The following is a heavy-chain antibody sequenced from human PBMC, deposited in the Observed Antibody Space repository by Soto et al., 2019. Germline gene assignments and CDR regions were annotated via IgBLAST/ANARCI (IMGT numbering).Heavy chain of an antibody. CDR1: GFTFSSYA. D-gene: IGHD2-15*01. Sequence: PGGSLRLSCAASGFTFSSYAMRWVRQAPGKGLEWVSVIYSGGSTYYADFVKGRFTISRDNSKNTLYLQMNSLRAEDTAVYYCAKEPRYCSGGSCYFAYWGQGTLVTVSS. V-gene: IGHV3-23*03. CDR2: IYSGGST. CDR3: AKEPRYCSGGSCYFAY. J-gene: IGHJ4*02.